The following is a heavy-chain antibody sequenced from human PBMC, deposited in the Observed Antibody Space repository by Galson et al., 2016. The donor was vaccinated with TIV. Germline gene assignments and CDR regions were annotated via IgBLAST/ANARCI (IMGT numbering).Heavy chain of an antibody. D-gene: IGHD3-3*01. J-gene: IGHJ6*02. CDR2: LSSGGTT. V-gene: IGHV4-61*09. CDR3: ARGRRGADSWSGYAFHDMDV. Sequence: TLSLTCTVSHGSISSGSYYWTWTRQPAGKGLEWIGHLSSGGTTNYNPSFKGRVTMSLDTSKNQFSLKVTSVTAADTAVYYCARGRRGADSWSGYAFHDMDVWGQGTTVTASS. CDR1: HGSISSGSYY.